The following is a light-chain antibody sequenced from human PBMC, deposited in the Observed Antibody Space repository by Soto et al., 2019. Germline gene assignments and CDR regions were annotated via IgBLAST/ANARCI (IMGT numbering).Light chain of an antibody. CDR2: GVT. V-gene: IGLV2-11*01. Sequence: QSALTQPRSVSESPGQSVTISCTGTSSDVGADNYVSWYQQHPGKVPKLIIYGVTKRPSGVPDSFSGPKSGHTGSLTISGLPAEDEADYHCCSCAGTHLVFGVGTTLTAL. J-gene: IGLJ2*01. CDR3: CSCAGTHLV. CDR1: SSDVGADNY.